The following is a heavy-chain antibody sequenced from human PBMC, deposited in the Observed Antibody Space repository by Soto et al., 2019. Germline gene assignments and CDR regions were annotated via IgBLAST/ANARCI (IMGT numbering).Heavy chain of an antibody. V-gene: IGHV4-39*02. D-gene: IGHD6-13*01. J-gene: IGHJ1*01. Sequence: PSETLSLTCTVSGGSISSSSYYWGWIRQPPGKGLEWIGSIYYSGSTYYNPSLKSRVTISMDTSKNQFSLRLTSVTAADTAVYYCARDTSSTSLRAEYFQFWGQGTQVTVSS. CDR2: IYYSGST. CDR1: GGSISSSSYY. CDR3: ARDTSSTSLRAEYFQF.